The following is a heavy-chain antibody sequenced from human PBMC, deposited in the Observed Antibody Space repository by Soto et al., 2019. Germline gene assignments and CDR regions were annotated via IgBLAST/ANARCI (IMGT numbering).Heavy chain of an antibody. J-gene: IGHJ6*02. Sequence: QVQLVESGGGVVQPGRSLRLSCAASGFTFSSYAMHWVRQAPGKGLEWVAVISYDGSNKYYADSVKGRFTISRDNSKNTLYLQMKRLRAEETAVYYCARWLQLVWGQGTTVTVSS. CDR1: GFTFSSYA. D-gene: IGHD5-18*01. V-gene: IGHV3-30-3*01. CDR3: ARWLQLV. CDR2: ISYDGSNK.